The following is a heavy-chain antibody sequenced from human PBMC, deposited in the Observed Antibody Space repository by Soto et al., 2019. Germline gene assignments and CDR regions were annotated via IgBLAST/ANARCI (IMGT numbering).Heavy chain of an antibody. D-gene: IGHD3-22*01. CDR1: GGSISSAYY. CDR2: VYHGVTA. J-gene: IGHJ4*02. V-gene: IGHV4-38-2*02. CDR3: ARGFDSGGYHTPY. Sequence: ETLSLTCTVSGGSISSAYYWGWIRQPPGKGLDWIGTVYHGVTAFYNPSLRSRVTISVDTSKNQFSLKLTSVTAADTAVYYCARGFDSGGYHTPYWGQGTLVTVSS.